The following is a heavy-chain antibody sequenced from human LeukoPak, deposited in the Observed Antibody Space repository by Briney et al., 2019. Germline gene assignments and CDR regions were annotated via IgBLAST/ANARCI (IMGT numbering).Heavy chain of an antibody. J-gene: IGHJ5*02. D-gene: IGHD3-3*01. V-gene: IGHV1-2*02. Sequence: GASVKVSCKASGYTFTGYYMHWVRQAPGQGLEWMGWINPNSGGTNYAQKFQGRVTMTRDTSISTAYMELSRLRSDDTAVYYCATDSNDFWSGAGTWGQGTLVTVSS. CDR1: GYTFTGYY. CDR2: INPNSGGT. CDR3: ATDSNDFWSGAGT.